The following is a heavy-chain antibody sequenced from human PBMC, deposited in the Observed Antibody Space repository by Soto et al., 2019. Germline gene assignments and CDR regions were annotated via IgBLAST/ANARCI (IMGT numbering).Heavy chain of an antibody. Sequence: SETLSLTCAVYGGSFSGYYWSWIRQPPGKGLEWIGEINHSGSTNYNPSLKSRVTISVDTSKNQFSLKLSSVTAADTAVYYCARGGYYYGSGSYTAPWGQGTLVTVSS. D-gene: IGHD3-10*01. CDR3: ARGGYYYGSGSYTAP. CDR2: INHSGST. CDR1: GGSFSGYY. V-gene: IGHV4-34*01. J-gene: IGHJ5*02.